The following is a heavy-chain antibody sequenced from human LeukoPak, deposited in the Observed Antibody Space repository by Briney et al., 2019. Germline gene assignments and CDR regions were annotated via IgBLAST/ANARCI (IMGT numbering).Heavy chain of an antibody. CDR1: GFTFSSYA. CDR2: ISYDGSNK. CDR3: ARDRDDGGFEY. V-gene: IGHV3-30*04. D-gene: IGHD4-23*01. J-gene: IGHJ4*02. Sequence: GGSLRLSCAASGFTFSSYAMHWVRQAPGKGLEWVAVISYDGSNKYYADSVKGRFTISRDNSKNTLYLQMSSLRAEDAAVYYCARDRDDGGFEYWGQGTLVTVFS.